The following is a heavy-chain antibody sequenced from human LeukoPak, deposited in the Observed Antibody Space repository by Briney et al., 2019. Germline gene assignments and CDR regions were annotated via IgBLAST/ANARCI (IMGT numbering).Heavy chain of an antibody. V-gene: IGHV1-2*02. CDR3: AREGPRLGIKWWFDP. J-gene: IGHJ5*02. Sequence: ASVKVSCKASGYTFTTYYIHWVRQAPGQGLEWMGWISPNGGGTKYAQKFQGRVTMTRDTSVSTAYMELSSLRSEDTAVYYCAREGPRLGIKWWFDPWGQGTLVTVSS. CDR1: GYTFTTYY. D-gene: IGHD5-12*01. CDR2: ISPNGGGT.